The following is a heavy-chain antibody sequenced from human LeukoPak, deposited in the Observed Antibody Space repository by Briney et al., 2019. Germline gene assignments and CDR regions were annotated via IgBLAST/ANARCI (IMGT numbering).Heavy chain of an antibody. CDR3: ARQTAMGRSGDY. Sequence: GESLKISCTASGYGCTNYWIGWVRQMPGKGLEWMGIIDPSDSETRYTPSFQGQVTISADKSLSTAYLQWNSLKASDTAMYYCARQTAMGRSGDYWGQGSLVIVSS. D-gene: IGHD5-18*01. J-gene: IGHJ4*02. CDR2: IDPSDSET. CDR1: GYGCTNYW. V-gene: IGHV5-51*01.